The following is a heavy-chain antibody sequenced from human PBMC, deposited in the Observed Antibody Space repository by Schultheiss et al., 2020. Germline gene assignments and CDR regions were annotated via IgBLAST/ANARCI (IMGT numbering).Heavy chain of an antibody. V-gene: IGHV3-23*01. D-gene: IGHD5-12*01. J-gene: IGHJ4*02. CDR3: ARDPVANLGLDFDY. CDR2: FNGRGGST. Sequence: GESLKISCVASGFTFSSYALTCIRQAPGKGLEWVSSFNGRGGSTYYADSVKGRFTISRDNSKNTLYLHMNSLTADDTAVYFCARDPVANLGLDFDYWGQGTLVTVSS. CDR1: GFTFSSYA.